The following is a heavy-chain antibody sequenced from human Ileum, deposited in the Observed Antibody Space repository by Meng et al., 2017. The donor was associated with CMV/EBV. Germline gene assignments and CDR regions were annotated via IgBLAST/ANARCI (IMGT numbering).Heavy chain of an antibody. V-gene: IGHV3-7*01. CDR2: IKEDGSEK. CDR1: GFNFYIYR. J-gene: IGHJ4*02. CDR3: ARGPHRAAAGSY. D-gene: IGHD6-13*01. Sequence: GGSLRLSCAASGFNFYIYRMGWVRQAPGKGPEWVAAIKEDGSEKYFVESAKGRFTISRDNAKNSLFLQMNSLRVEDTAVYYCARGPHRAAAGSYWGQGTLVTVSS.